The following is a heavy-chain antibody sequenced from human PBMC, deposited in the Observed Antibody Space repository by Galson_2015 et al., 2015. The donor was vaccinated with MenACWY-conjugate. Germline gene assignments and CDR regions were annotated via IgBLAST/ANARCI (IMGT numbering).Heavy chain of an antibody. CDR3: ARNFYASNGYYNY. CDR2: IVAGNGNS. V-gene: IGHV1-3*01. CDR1: EDTFTNYA. D-gene: IGHD3-22*01. Sequence: QSGAEVKKPGESLKISCKASEDTFTNYAIHWVRQAPGQGLEWMGWIVAGNGNSKFSEGFQGRLTITRDTSARTVYLELSSLRSEDTAVYYCARNFYASNGYYNYWGQGPLVTVSS. J-gene: IGHJ4*02.